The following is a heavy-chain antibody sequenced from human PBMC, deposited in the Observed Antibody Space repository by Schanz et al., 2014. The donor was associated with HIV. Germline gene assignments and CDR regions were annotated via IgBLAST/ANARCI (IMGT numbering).Heavy chain of an antibody. J-gene: IGHJ4*02. V-gene: IGHV3-23*04. Sequence: VHLVESGGDLVQPGGSLRLSCADSGFTFSIHATYWVRQAPGKGLEWVSTLTTSGDDTYYADSVKGRFTSSRDNSKNTVFLQMSSLRAEDTAIYYCAKRSESIPAFVYWGQGVLVTVSS. CDR2: LTTSGDDT. D-gene: IGHD2-2*01. CDR3: AKRSESIPAFVY. CDR1: GFTFSIHA.